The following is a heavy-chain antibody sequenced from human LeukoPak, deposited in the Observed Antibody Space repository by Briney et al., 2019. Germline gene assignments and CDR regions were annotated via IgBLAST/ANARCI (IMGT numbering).Heavy chain of an antibody. J-gene: IGHJ4*02. CDR2: IYYSGST. D-gene: IGHD1-7*01. CDR1: GGSISSGGYY. CDR3: ARARYNWNYAGFDY. V-gene: IGHV4-31*03. Sequence: PSETLSLNCTVSGGSISSGGYYWSWIRQHPGKGLEWIGYIYYSGSTYYNPSLKSRVTISVDTSKNQFSLKLSSVTAADTAVYYCARARYNWNYAGFDYWGQGTLVTVSS.